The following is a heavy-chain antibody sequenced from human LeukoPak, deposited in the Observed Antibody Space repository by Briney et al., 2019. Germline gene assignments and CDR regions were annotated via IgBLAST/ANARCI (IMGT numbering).Heavy chain of an antibody. J-gene: IGHJ5*02. Sequence: SETLSLTCTVSGASISSYYWSWIRQPPGKGLEWIGYIYYTGTTKFNPSLRSRLTISLDTSSNQFSLKLNSVTAADTAVYFCASYSSGWFDPWGQGTLVTVS. CDR3: ASYSSGWFDP. D-gene: IGHD2-21*01. CDR2: IYYTGTT. CDR1: GASISSYY. V-gene: IGHV4-59*01.